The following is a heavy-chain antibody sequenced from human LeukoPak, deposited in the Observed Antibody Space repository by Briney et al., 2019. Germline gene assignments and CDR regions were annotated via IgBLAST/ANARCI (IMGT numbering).Heavy chain of an antibody. CDR3: ARPYDGHSGETFSV. CDR1: GYTFTNYW. CDR2: IYPGDSDT. J-gene: IGHJ3*01. Sequence: GQSLKISCKGSGYTFTNYWIGWVRQMPGKGLEWMGIIYPGDSDTRYSPSFQGQVTISADKSISTAYLQWSSQKASDTAIYYCARPYDGHSGETFSVWGQGTMITVSS. D-gene: IGHD4-23*01. V-gene: IGHV5-51*01.